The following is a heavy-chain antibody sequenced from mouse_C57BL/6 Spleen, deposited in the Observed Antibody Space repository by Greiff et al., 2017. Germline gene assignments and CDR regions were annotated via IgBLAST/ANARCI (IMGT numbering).Heavy chain of an antibody. CDR1: GYTFPSYW. J-gene: IGHJ1*03. Sequence: VQLQQPGAELVMPGASVKLSCKASGYTFPSYWMHWVKQRPGQGLEWIGEIDPSDSYTNYNQKFKGKSTLTVDKSSSTAYMQLSSLTSEDSAVYYCARVPPYYYGSSWYFDVWGTGTTVTVSS. CDR3: ARVPPYYYGSSWYFDV. D-gene: IGHD1-1*01. V-gene: IGHV1-69*01. CDR2: IDPSDSYT.